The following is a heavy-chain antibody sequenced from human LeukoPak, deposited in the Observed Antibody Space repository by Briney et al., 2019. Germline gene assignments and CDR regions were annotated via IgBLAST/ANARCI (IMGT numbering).Heavy chain of an antibody. V-gene: IGHV4-34*01. CDR2: INHSGST. Sequence: SETLSLTCAVYGGSFSGYYWSWIRQPPGKGLEWIGEINHSGSTNYNPSLKSRVTISVDTSKNQFSLKLSSVTAADTAVYYCARGKSYSKGYFDYWGQGTLVTVSS. CDR3: ARGKSYSKGYFDY. D-gene: IGHD2-15*01. J-gene: IGHJ4*02. CDR1: GGSFSGYY.